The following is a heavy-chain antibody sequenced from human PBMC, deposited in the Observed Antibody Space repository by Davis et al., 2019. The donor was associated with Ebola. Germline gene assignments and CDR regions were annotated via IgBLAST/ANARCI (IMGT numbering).Heavy chain of an antibody. V-gene: IGHV3-23*01. J-gene: IGHJ4*02. CDR3: AKGPETGRFEY. CDR2: IGGSGGIT. CDR1: GFTFSSYA. Sequence: GESLKISCAASGFTFSSYAMSWVRQAPGKGLEWVSTIGGSGGITYHADSVKGRSTISRDNSNNTVYLQMNSLRAEDTAVYYCAKGPETGRFEYWGQGTLVTVSA. D-gene: IGHD1-1*01.